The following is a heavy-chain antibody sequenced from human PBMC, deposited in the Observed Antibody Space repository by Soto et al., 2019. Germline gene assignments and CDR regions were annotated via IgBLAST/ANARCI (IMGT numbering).Heavy chain of an antibody. CDR2: IYYSGST. Sequence: SETLSLTCTVSGGSISSYYWSWFRQPPEKGLEWIGYIYYSGSTNYNPSLKSRVTISVDTSKNQVSLKLSSVTAADTAVYYCARAQKGRGIGYDYLPRLVPNTPGAFDIWGQGTMVTVSS. CDR1: GGSISSYY. J-gene: IGHJ3*02. V-gene: IGHV4-59*08. D-gene: IGHD5-12*01. CDR3: ARAQKGRGIGYDYLPRLVPNTPGAFDI.